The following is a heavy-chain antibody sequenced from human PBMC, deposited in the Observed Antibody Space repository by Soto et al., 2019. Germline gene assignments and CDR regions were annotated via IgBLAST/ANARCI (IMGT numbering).Heavy chain of an antibody. D-gene: IGHD2-2*01. Sequence: GESLTISCKVSGYGFTTYCIGWVRQMHGKGLECMGIIFPGDSDTRYSPSFQAQVTISAAKYISTAYLQWSGLKASDTAMYYCARHSEDTSWPVFDNWGQGSLVAVSS. CDR3: ARHSEDTSWPVFDN. CDR1: GYGFTTYC. J-gene: IGHJ4*02. V-gene: IGHV5-51*01. CDR2: IFPGDSDT.